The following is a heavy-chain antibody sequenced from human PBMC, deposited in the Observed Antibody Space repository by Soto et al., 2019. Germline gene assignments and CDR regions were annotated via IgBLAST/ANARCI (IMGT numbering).Heavy chain of an antibody. CDR3: ARDSEKGALETPWFDP. J-gene: IGHJ5*02. V-gene: IGHV3-33*01. CDR2: IWYDGSNK. D-gene: IGHD1-1*01. Sequence: LRLSCAASGFTFSSYGMHWVRQAPGKGLEWVAVIWYDGSNKYYADSVKGRFTISRDNSKNTLYLQMNSLRAEDTAVYYCARDSEKGALETPWFDPWGQGTLLTVSS. CDR1: GFTFSSYG.